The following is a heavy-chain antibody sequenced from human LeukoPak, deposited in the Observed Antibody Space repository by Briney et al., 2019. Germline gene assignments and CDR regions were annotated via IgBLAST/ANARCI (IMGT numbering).Heavy chain of an antibody. Sequence: GASLRISCKGSGCRFTSYWISWVRPMPGKGLEWMGRIDPSDSYTNYSPSFQGHVTISADKSISTAYLQWSSLKASDTAMYYCARHPRDRYYGSWSWGQGTLVTVSS. J-gene: IGHJ4*02. D-gene: IGHD3-10*01. CDR2: IDPSDSYT. V-gene: IGHV5-10-1*01. CDR3: ARHPRDRYYGSWS. CDR1: GCRFTSYW.